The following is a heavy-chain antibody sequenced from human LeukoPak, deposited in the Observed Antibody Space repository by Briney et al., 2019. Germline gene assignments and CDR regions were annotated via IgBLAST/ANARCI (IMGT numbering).Heavy chain of an antibody. CDR2: IYYSGST. CDR1: GGSISSSSYY. V-gene: IGHV4-39*01. J-gene: IGHJ4*02. D-gene: IGHD5-18*01. Sequence: SETLSLTCTVSGGSISSSSYYWGWIRQPPGKGLEWIGSIYYSGSTYYNPSLKSRVTISVDTSKNQFSLKLSSVTAADTAVHYCARPSLSGYGNQFDYWGQGTLVTVSS. CDR3: ARPSLSGYGNQFDY.